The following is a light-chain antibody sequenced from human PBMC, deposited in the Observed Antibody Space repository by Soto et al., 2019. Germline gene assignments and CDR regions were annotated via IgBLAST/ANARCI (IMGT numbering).Light chain of an antibody. CDR2: EVS. V-gene: IGLV2-14*03. Sequence: QSALTQPASVSGSPGQSITISWTGTSSDVGGYNFVSWYQQRPGKAPKLMIYEVSNRPSGVSNRFSGSKSGNTASLTISGLQVEDDADYYCSSCRGITALVFGGGTKVTVL. CDR3: SSCRGITALV. J-gene: IGLJ3*02. CDR1: SSDVGGYNF.